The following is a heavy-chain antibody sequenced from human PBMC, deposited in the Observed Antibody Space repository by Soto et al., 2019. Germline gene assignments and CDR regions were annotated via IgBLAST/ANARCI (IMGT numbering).Heavy chain of an antibody. CDR1: SGSISSSNW. CDR3: ARGPTTVTTSEVDPNYYYYMDV. V-gene: IGHV4-4*02. J-gene: IGHJ6*03. Sequence: SETLSLTCAVSSGSISSSNWWSWVRQPPGKGLEWIGEIYHSGSTNYNPSLKSRVTISVDKSKNQFSLKLSSVTAADTAVYYCARGPTTVTTSEVDPNYYYYMDVWGKGTTVTVSS. D-gene: IGHD4-17*01. CDR2: IYHSGST.